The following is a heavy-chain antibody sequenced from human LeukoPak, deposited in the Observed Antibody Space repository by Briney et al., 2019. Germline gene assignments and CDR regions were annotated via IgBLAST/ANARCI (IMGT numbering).Heavy chain of an antibody. J-gene: IGHJ3*02. D-gene: IGHD3-10*01. Sequence: SETLSLTCTVSGDSISSSSYYWGWIRQPPGKGLEWIGSIYYSGSTYYNPSLKSRVTISVDTSKNQFSLKLSSVTAADTAVYYCAREGDWNTMVRGGAFDIWGQGTMVTVSS. CDR2: IYYSGST. V-gene: IGHV4-39*07. CDR1: GDSISSSSYY. CDR3: AREGDWNTMVRGGAFDI.